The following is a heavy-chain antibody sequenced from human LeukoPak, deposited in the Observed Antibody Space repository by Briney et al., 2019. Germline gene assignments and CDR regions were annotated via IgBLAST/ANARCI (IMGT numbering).Heavy chain of an antibody. D-gene: IGHD3-10*01. J-gene: IGHJ4*02. CDR2: INHSGST. Sequence: SETLSLTCAVYGGSFSGYYWSWIRQPPGRGLQWIGEINHSGSTNYYPSLKSRVTISADTSKNQFSLKLSSVTAADTAVYYCARVHPVDYYGSGSGFDYWGQGTLVTVSS. V-gene: IGHV4-34*01. CDR1: GGSFSGYY. CDR3: ARVHPVDYYGSGSGFDY.